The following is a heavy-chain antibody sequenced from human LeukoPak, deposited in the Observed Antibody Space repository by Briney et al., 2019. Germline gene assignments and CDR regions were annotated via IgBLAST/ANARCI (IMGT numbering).Heavy chain of an antibody. Sequence: GGSLRLSCAASGFTVSSNYMSWVRQAPGKGLEWVANIKQDGSEKYYVDSVKGRFTISRDNAKNSLYLQMNSLRAEDTAVYYCARGTRAAYYFDYWGQGTLVTVSS. CDR1: GFTVSSNY. CDR2: IKQDGSEK. V-gene: IGHV3-7*01. D-gene: IGHD2-2*01. CDR3: ARGTRAAYYFDY. J-gene: IGHJ4*02.